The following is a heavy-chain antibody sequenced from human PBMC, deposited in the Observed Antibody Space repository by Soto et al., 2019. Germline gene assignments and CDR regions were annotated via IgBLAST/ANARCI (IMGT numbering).Heavy chain of an antibody. Sequence: GGSLRLSCAASGFTFSSCWMHWVRQAPGKGLVWVSRIGSGGSGTCYADSVKGRFTISRDNSKNTLYLQMNSLRAEDTAVYYCASRSATVLSLTYWGPGTQVTVSS. J-gene: IGHJ4*02. CDR1: GFTFSSCW. CDR2: IGSGGSGT. V-gene: IGHV3-74*01. D-gene: IGHD2-8*01. CDR3: ASRSATVLSLTY.